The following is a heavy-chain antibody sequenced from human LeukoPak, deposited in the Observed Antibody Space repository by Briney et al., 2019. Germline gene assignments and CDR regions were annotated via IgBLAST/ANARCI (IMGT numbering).Heavy chain of an antibody. D-gene: IGHD6-25*01. J-gene: IGHJ4*02. CDR1: GFTVSSNY. V-gene: IGHV3-53*05. CDR2: IYSGDNT. CDR3: ATLTAPPFDY. Sequence: GGSLRLSCAASGFTVSSNYMSWVRQAPGKGLEWVSVIYSGDNTYYADSVKGRFTISRDNSKNTLYLQMNSLRAEDTAVYYCATLTAPPFDYWGQGTLVTVSS.